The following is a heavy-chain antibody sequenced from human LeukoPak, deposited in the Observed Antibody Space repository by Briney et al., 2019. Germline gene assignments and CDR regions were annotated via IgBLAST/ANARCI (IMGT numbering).Heavy chain of an antibody. J-gene: IGHJ3*02. D-gene: IGHD3-22*01. CDR1: GGSISSSSYY. CDR2: IYYSGST. Sequence: PSETLSLTCTVSGGSISSSSYYWGWIRQPPGKGLEWIGSIYYSGSTYYNPSLKSRVTISVDTSKNQFSLKLSSVTAADTAVYYCARQPRTYYYDSSGYLDAFDIWGQGTMVTVSS. CDR3: ARQPRTYYYDSSGYLDAFDI. V-gene: IGHV4-39*01.